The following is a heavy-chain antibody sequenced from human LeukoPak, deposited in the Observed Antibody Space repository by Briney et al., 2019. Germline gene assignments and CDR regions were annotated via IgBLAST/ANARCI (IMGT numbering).Heavy chain of an antibody. Sequence: PSETLSLTCTVSGGSISSSSYYWGWIRQPPGKGLEWIGSIHYSGSTYNNPSLKSRVTMSVDTSKNQFSLKLTSVTAADTAVYYCAKNEGYQSSGSYYPPEYWGQGTLVTVSS. D-gene: IGHD3-22*01. V-gene: IGHV4-39*01. CDR1: GGSISSSSYY. CDR3: AKNEGYQSSGSYYPPEY. CDR2: IHYSGST. J-gene: IGHJ4*02.